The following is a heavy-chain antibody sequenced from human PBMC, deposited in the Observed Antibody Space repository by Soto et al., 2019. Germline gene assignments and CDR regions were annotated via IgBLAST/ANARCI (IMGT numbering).Heavy chain of an antibody. Sequence: SETLSLTCTVSGDSISAYSWSWVRQPPGKGLEWIGNIHYNGNTKYNPSLKSRVTMSVDTSKNQFSLKLSSVTAADTAVYYCARVVTMVRGVTYGNYYYGMDVWGQGTTVTVSS. CDR3: ARVVTMVRGVTYGNYYYGMDV. D-gene: IGHD3-10*01. V-gene: IGHV4-59*12. CDR1: GDSISAYS. CDR2: IHYNGNT. J-gene: IGHJ6*02.